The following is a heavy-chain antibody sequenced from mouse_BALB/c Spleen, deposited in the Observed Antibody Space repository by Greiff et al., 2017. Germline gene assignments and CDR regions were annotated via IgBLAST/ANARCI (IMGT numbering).Heavy chain of an antibody. CDR3: ARGAVVTTVVATEGYYLDY. D-gene: IGHD1-1*01. CDR1: GFTFSSSA. V-gene: IGHV5-6-5*01. J-gene: IGHJ2*01. CDR2: ISSGGST. Sequence: EVKLMESGGGLVKPGGSLKLSCAASGFTFSSSAMSWVRQTPEKRLEWVASISSGGSTYYPDSVKGRFTISRDNARNILYLQMSSLRSADTAMYYWARGAVVTTVVATEGYYLDYWGQGTTLTVSS.